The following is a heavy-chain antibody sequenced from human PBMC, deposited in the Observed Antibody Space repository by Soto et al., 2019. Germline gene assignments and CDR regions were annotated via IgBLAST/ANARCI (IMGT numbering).Heavy chain of an antibody. Sequence: SETLSLTCTVSGGSISSRSYYWGWIRQPPGKGLEWIGSIYYNGNAYCNPSLKSRVAVSVDTSKNQFSLKVTSVTATDTAVYYCARHEDTSSRYLLPDFWGQGTLVTVSS. CDR3: ARHEDTSSRYLLPDF. CDR2: IYYNGNA. D-gene: IGHD6-13*01. CDR1: GGSISSRSYY. V-gene: IGHV4-39*01. J-gene: IGHJ4*02.